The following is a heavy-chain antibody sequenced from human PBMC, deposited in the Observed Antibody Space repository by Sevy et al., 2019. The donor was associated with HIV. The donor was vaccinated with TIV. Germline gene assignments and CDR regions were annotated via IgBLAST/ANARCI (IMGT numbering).Heavy chain of an antibody. Sequence: GGSLRLSCAASGFSFSSYAMSWVRQAPGKGLEWVSTISGSGGNTYYADSVKGRFTISRDNSKNTLYLQMNSLRAEDTAVYYCAKDRVDNGKSDYFDYWGQGTLVTVSS. CDR1: GFSFSSYA. D-gene: IGHD2-8*01. J-gene: IGHJ4*02. V-gene: IGHV3-23*01. CDR2: ISGSGGNT. CDR3: AKDRVDNGKSDYFDY.